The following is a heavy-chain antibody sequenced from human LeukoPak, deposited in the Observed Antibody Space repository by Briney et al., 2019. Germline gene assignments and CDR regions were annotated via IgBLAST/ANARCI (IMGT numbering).Heavy chain of an antibody. D-gene: IGHD3-16*01. J-gene: IGHJ5*02. CDR3: ARGRATYHLLRFDP. CDR2: INHSGST. CDR1: GGSISSSSYY. V-gene: IGHV4-39*07. Sequence: TSETLSLTCTVSGGSISSSSYYWSWIRQPPGKGLEWIGVINHSGSTNYNPSLKSRVTISVDTSKNQFSLKLSSATAADTAVYYCARGRATYHLLRFDPWGQGTLVTVSS.